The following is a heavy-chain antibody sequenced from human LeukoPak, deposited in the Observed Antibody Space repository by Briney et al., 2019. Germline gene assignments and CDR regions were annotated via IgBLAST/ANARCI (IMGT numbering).Heavy chain of an antibody. V-gene: IGHV4-34*01. CDR1: GGSFSGYY. Sequence: PSETLSLTCAVYGGSFSGYYWSWIRQPPGEGLEWIGEINHSGSTNYNPSLKSRVTISVDTSKNQFSLKLSSVTAADTAVYYCARGPYYDFWSGYEYYYYYMDVWGKGTTVTVSS. CDR2: INHSGST. CDR3: ARGPYYDFWSGYEYYYYYMDV. J-gene: IGHJ6*03. D-gene: IGHD3-3*01.